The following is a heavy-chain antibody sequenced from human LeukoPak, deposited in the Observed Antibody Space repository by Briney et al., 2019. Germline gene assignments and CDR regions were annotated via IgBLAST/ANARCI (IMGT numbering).Heavy chain of an antibody. D-gene: IGHD3-22*01. V-gene: IGHV4-34*01. CDR1: GGSFSGYY. CDR2: INHSGST. J-gene: IGHJ6*04. Sequence: SETLSLTCAVYGGSFSGYYWSWIRQPPGKGLEWIGEINHSGSTNYNPSLKSRVTISVDTSKNQFSLKLSSVTAADTAVYYCARDRYYYDSSGYYKLDVWGKGTTVTISS. CDR3: ARDRYYYDSSGYYKLDV.